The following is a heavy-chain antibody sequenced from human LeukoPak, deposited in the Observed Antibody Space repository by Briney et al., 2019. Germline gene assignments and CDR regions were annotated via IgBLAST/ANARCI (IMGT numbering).Heavy chain of an antibody. CDR3: ARGYYDSSGYLGAFDI. V-gene: IGHV1-2*02. D-gene: IGHD3-22*01. J-gene: IGHJ3*02. CDR2: INPNSGGT. Sequence: GASVKVSCKTSGYTFTGYYVNWVRQAPGQGLEWMGWINPNSGGTNYAQKFQGRVTMTRDTSISTAYMELSRLRSDDTAVYYCARGYYDSSGYLGAFDIWSQGTMVTVSS. CDR1: GYTFTGYY.